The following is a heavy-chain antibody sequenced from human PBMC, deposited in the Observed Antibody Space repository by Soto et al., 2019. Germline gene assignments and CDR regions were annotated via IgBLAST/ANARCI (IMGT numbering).Heavy chain of an antibody. D-gene: IGHD4-17*01. CDR3: AREAVTPDWFDP. CDR2: ISADNGNT. V-gene: IGHV1-18*01. J-gene: IGHJ5*02. Sequence: QVQLVQSGAEVKKPGASVKVSCKASGYTFTTYGISWVRQAPGQGLEWVGWISADNGNTKYAQKVQGRVTMTTDTSTSTAYMELRSLRSDDTAVYYCAREAVTPDWFDPWGQGTLVTFSS. CDR1: GYTFTTYG.